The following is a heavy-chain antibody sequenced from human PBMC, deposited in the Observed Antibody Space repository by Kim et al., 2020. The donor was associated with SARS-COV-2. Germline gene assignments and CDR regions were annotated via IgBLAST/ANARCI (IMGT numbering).Heavy chain of an antibody. CDR3: ARTNYYDSSGYRD. J-gene: IGHJ4*02. Sequence: YSTSLKTRLTISKDTSKNQVVLTMTNMDPVDTATYYCARTNYYDSSGYRDWGQGTLVTVSS. D-gene: IGHD3-22*01. V-gene: IGHV2-70*01.